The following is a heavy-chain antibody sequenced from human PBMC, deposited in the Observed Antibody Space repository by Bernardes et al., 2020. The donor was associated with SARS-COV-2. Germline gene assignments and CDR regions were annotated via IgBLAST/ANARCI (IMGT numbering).Heavy chain of an antibody. D-gene: IGHD6-19*01. CDR3: ATAHPLGWELLGSHVMDL. CDR1: GYTLTDLS. Sequence: ASVKVSCKVSGYTLTDLSMYWVRQAPGKGLEWMGSFEPDDDETIYAQKFQGRVTMTEDTSTDTAYMELSGLRCDDTAVYYCATAHPLGWELLGSHVMDLWGQGTTVTVSS. J-gene: IGHJ6*02. CDR2: FEPDDDET. V-gene: IGHV1-24*01.